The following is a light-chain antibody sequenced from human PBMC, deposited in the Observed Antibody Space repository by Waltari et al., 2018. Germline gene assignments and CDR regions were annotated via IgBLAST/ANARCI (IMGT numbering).Light chain of an antibody. CDR2: AAS. Sequence: ELVLTQSPGTLSLSAGERATLSCRASQSVSKYLAWYQQRPGQAPRLLIYAASTRATGIPDGFSVSGYGTDVSLIISKLEPEDFAVYYCQNHERLPATFGQGTKVEIK. V-gene: IGKV3-20*01. CDR1: QSVSKY. CDR3: QNHERLPAT. J-gene: IGKJ1*01.